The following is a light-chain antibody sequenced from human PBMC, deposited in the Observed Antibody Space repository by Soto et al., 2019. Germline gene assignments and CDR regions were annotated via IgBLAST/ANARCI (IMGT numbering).Light chain of an antibody. CDR3: QQSYSTLTWT. J-gene: IGKJ1*01. Sequence: DIQMTQSPSSLSASVGDRVAITCRARQSISSYLNWYQQKPGKAPKLLIYAASSLQSGVPSRFSGSGSGTDFTLTISSLQPEDFATYYCQQSYSTLTWTFGQGTKV. CDR1: QSISSY. CDR2: AAS. V-gene: IGKV1-39*01.